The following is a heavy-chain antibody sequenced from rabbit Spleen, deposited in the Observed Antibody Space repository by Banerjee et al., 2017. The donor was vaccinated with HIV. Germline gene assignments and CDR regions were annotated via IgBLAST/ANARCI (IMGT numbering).Heavy chain of an antibody. CDR1: RFSFSSIDW. CDR3: ARDAAGREDFNL. V-gene: IGHV1S45*01. CDR2: INIGSSNT. J-gene: IGHJ4*01. D-gene: IGHD4-2*01. Sequence: QQQLEESGGGLVKPGGTLTLTCTVSRFSFSSIDWICWVRQAPGKGLEWIACINIGSSNTYYASWAKGRFTISKTSSTTVTLQMTSLTAADTATYFCARDAAGREDFNLWGQGTLVTVS.